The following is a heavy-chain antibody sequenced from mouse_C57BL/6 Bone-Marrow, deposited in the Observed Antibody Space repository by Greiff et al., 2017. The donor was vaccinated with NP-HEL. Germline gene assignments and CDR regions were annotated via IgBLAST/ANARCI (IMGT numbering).Heavy chain of an antibody. CDR1: GYAFTNYL. Sequence: VQLQQSGAELVRPGPSVKVSCKASGYAFTNYLIEWVKQRPGQGLEWIGVINPGSGGTNYNEKFKGKATLTADKSSSTAYMQLSSLTSEDSAVYFCARYYGSSFPSFDVWGTGTTVTVSS. V-gene: IGHV1-54*01. D-gene: IGHD1-1*01. J-gene: IGHJ1*03. CDR3: ARYYGSSFPSFDV. CDR2: INPGSGGT.